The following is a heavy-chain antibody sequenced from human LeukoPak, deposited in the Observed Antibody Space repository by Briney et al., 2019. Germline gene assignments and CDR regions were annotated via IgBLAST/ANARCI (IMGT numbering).Heavy chain of an antibody. CDR2: INHSGST. Sequence: SETLSLTCAVYGGSFSGYYWSWIRQPPGKGLEWIGEINHSGSTNYNPSLKSRVTISVDTSKNQFSLKLSSVTAADTAVYYCARGRGGYGYGRGRNWFDPWGQGTLVTVSS. J-gene: IGHJ5*02. D-gene: IGHD5-18*01. CDR1: GGSFSGYY. V-gene: IGHV4-34*01. CDR3: ARGRGGYGYGRGRNWFDP.